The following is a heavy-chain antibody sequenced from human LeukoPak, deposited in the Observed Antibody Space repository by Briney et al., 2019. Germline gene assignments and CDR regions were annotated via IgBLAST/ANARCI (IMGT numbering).Heavy chain of an antibody. Sequence: SETLSLTCDVSGGSMRSSSYYWGWIRQPPGTGLEWIGSIYYSGSTYYNPSLKSRVTISVDTSKNQFSLKLSSVTAADTAVYYCARKQWLEYWFDPWGQGTLVTVSS. V-gene: IGHV4-39*01. CDR2: IYYSGST. CDR1: GGSMRSSSYY. J-gene: IGHJ5*02. D-gene: IGHD6-19*01. CDR3: ARKQWLEYWFDP.